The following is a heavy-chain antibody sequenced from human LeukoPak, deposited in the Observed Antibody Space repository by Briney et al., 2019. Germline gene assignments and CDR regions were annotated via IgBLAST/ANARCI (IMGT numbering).Heavy chain of an antibody. CDR2: IYYSGST. Sequence: SETLSLTCAVSGGSIGSNSYYWGWIRQPPGKGLEWIGSIYYSGSTYYNPSLKSRVTISVDTSKNQFSLKLSSVTAADTAVYYCARRNWGYYFDYWGQGTLVTVSS. CDR3: ARRNWGYYFDY. D-gene: IGHD7-27*01. CDR1: GGSIGSNSYY. J-gene: IGHJ4*02. V-gene: IGHV4-39*01.